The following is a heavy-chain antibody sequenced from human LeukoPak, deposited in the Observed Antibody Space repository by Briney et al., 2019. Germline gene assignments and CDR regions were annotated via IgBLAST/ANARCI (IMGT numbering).Heavy chain of an antibody. J-gene: IGHJ4*02. CDR3: ARDGQRLGDGY. D-gene: IGHD3-16*01. Sequence: SVKVSCKASGYTFTSYYMHWVRQAPGQGLEWMGRIIPILGIANYAQKFQGRVTITADKSTSTAYMELSSLRSEDTAVYYCARDGQRLGDGYWGQGTLVTVSS. CDR1: GYTFTSYY. V-gene: IGHV1-69*04. CDR2: IIPILGIA.